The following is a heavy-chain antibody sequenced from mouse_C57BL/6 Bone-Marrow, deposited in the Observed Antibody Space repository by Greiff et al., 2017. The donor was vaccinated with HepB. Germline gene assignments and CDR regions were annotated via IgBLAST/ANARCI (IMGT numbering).Heavy chain of an antibody. J-gene: IGHJ2*01. CDR2: IYPGDGDT. CDR1: GYAFSSSW. V-gene: IGHV1-82*01. D-gene: IGHD3-3*01. CDR3: ARRDGEGFDY. Sequence: QVQLKQSGPELVKPGASVKISCKASGYAFSSSWMNWVKQRPGKGLEWIGRIYPGDGDTNYNGKFKGKATLTADKSSSTAYMQLSILTSEDSAVYFCARRDGEGFDYWGQGTTLTVSS.